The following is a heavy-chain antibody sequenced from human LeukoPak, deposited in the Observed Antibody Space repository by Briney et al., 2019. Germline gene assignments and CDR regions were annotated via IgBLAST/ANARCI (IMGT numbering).Heavy chain of an antibody. J-gene: IGHJ3*02. V-gene: IGHV4-39*01. CDR2: INHSGST. CDR1: GGSISSGGYY. Sequence: SGTLSLTCTVSGGSISSGGYYWSWIRQPPGKGLEWIGEINHSGSTNYNPSLKSRVTISVDTSKNQFSLKLSSVTAADTAVYYCARHRGYSSSWARAFDIWGQGTMVTVSS. D-gene: IGHD6-13*01. CDR3: ARHRGYSSSWARAFDI.